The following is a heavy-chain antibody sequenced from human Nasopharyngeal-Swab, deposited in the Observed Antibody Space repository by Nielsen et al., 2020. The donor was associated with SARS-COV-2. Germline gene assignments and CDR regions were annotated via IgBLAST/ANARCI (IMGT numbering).Heavy chain of an antibody. CDR2: INTNTGNP. Sequence: WVRQAPGQGLEWMGWINTNTGNPTYAQGFTGRFVFSLDTSVSTAYLQISSLKAEDTAMYYCARGPIAAAGRSLNWFDPWGQGTLITVSS. CDR3: ARGPIAAAGRSLNWFDP. J-gene: IGHJ5*02. V-gene: IGHV7-4-1*02. D-gene: IGHD6-13*01.